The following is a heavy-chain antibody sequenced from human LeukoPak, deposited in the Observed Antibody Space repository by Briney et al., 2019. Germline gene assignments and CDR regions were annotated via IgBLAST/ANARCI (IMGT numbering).Heavy chain of an antibody. CDR2: IYYSGST. CDR1: GGSISSGDYY. D-gene: IGHD1-26*01. J-gene: IGHJ4*02. CDR3: ARDHGANPSAFDY. V-gene: IGHV4-30-4*08. Sequence: PSQTLSLTCTVSGGSISSGDYYRSWIRQPPGKGLEWIGYIYYSGSTYYNPSLKSRVTISVDTSKNQFSLKLSSVTAADTAVYYCARDHGANPSAFDYWGQGTLVTVSS.